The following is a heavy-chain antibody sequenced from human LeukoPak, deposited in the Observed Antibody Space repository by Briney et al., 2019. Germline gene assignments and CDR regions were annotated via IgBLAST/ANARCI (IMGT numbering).Heavy chain of an antibody. CDR2: ISWNSGSI. CDR3: AKDIGGGGQQLADY. CDR1: GFTFDDYA. Sequence: GGCLRLSCSACGFTFDDYAMHWVRQAPGKGLEWVPGISWNSGSIGYADSVKGRFNISRDNAKNSLYLQMNRLRAEDTALYYCAKDIGGGGQQLADYWGQGTLVTVSS. V-gene: IGHV3-9*01. D-gene: IGHD6-13*01. J-gene: IGHJ4*02.